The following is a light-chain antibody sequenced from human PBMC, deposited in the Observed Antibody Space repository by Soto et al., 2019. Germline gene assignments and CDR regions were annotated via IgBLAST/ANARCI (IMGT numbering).Light chain of an antibody. CDR2: AAS. V-gene: IGKV1-39*01. CDR1: QSISSY. CDR3: QQRKT. J-gene: IGKJ1*01. Sequence: DLQMTQSPSSLSASVGDRVTITCRASQSISSYLNWYQQKPGKAPKLLIYAASSLQSGVPSRFSGSGSGTDFTLTISRLQPEDFATYYCQQRKTFGQGTKVEIK.